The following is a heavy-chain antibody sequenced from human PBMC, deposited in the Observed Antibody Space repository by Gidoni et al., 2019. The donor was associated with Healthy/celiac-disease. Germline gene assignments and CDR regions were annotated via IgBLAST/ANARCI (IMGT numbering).Heavy chain of an antibody. J-gene: IGHJ3*02. D-gene: IGHD6-19*01. CDR1: GSTFSNAW. Sequence: EVQLVESGGGLVKPGGSLRLSCAASGSTFSNAWTSWVSQAPGKGLEWVGRIKRKTECGTTDYAAPVKGRVTISRDDSKNTLYLQMNSLKTEDTAVYYCTTEELEQWLYIGAGAFDIWGQGTMVTVSS. V-gene: IGHV3-15*01. CDR2: IKRKTECGTT. CDR3: TTEELEQWLYIGAGAFDI.